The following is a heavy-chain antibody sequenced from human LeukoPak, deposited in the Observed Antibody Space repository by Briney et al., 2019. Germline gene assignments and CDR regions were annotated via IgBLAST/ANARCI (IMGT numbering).Heavy chain of an antibody. CDR2: ISYDGSNK. J-gene: IGHJ5*02. CDR1: GFTFSSYA. V-gene: IGHV3-30-3*01. D-gene: IGHD1-26*01. CDR3: ARDFRIVGATTGSWFDP. Sequence: GRSLRLSCAASGFTFSSYAMPWVRQAPGKGLEWVAVISYDGSNKYYADSVKGRFTISRDNSKNTLYLQMNSLRAEDTAVYYCARDFRIVGATTGSWFDPWGQGTLVTVSS.